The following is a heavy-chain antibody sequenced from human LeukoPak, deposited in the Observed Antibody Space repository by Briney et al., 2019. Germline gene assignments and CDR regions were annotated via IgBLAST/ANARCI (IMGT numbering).Heavy chain of an antibody. CDR1: GFTFRNYA. J-gene: IGHJ1*01. CDR3: ATYFYGSSGYFYVEYFQH. CDR2: ISGNGDST. V-gene: IGHV3-23*01. D-gene: IGHD3-22*01. Sequence: GGSLRLSCGASGFTFRNYALSWVRQAPGKGLEWVSAISGNGDSTYYADSVKGRLVISRDNSKNTLYLQINSLRAEDTAVYYCATYFYGSSGYFYVEYFQHWGQGTLVTVSS.